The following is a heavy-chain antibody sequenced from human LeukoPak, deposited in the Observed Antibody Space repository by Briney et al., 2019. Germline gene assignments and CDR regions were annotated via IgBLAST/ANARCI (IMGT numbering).Heavy chain of an antibody. D-gene: IGHD6-19*01. Sequence: GGSLRLSCAASGFTFSSYEMNWVRQAPGKGLEWVSYISSSSSYTNYADSVKGRFTISRDNAKNSLYLQMNSLRAEDTAVYYCARGGWDFDYWGQGTLVTVSS. CDR3: ARGGWDFDY. CDR1: GFTFSSYE. J-gene: IGHJ4*02. V-gene: IGHV3-21*05. CDR2: ISSSSSYT.